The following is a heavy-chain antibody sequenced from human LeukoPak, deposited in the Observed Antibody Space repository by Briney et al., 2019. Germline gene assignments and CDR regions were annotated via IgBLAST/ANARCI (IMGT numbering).Heavy chain of an antibody. Sequence: GGSLRLSCAASGFTFSSYGMHWVRQAPGKGLEWVAVIWYDENYKYYADSVKGRFTISRDNSKNTLYLQMNSLRAEDTAVYYCARNNWNSRTQRWFYFDNWGQGTLVTVSS. J-gene: IGHJ4*02. D-gene: IGHD1-1*01. CDR2: IWYDENYK. CDR3: ARNNWNSRTQRWFYFDN. V-gene: IGHV3-33*01. CDR1: GFTFSSYG.